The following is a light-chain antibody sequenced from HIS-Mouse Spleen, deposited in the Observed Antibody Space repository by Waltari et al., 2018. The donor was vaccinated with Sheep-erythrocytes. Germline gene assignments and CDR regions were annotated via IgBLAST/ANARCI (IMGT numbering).Light chain of an antibody. V-gene: IGLV2-14*03. CDR1: SSDVGAYNY. Sequence: QSALTQPASVSGSPGQSITISCTRTSSDVGAYNYVSWYQQHPNKAPKLMIYDVSNRPSGVSNRFSGSKSGNTASLTISGLQAEDEADYYCSSYTSSSTWVFGGGTKLTVL. J-gene: IGLJ3*02. CDR3: SSYTSSSTWV. CDR2: DVS.